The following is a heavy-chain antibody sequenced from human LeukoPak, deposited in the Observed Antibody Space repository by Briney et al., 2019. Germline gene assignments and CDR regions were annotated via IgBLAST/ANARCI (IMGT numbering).Heavy chain of an antibody. CDR2: VAPGDSDT. J-gene: IGHJ3*02. D-gene: IGHD2-2*01. CDR1: GYTFTTYW. CDR3: ARRYCSSTVCHGAFDI. V-gene: IGHV5-51*01. Sequence: GESLKISCKGSGYTFTTYWIGWVRQMPGKGLEWMGIVAPGDSDTRYSPSFQGQVTISADKSIRTAYLQWSSLKASDTAMYYCARRYCSSTVCHGAFDIWGQGTMVTVSS.